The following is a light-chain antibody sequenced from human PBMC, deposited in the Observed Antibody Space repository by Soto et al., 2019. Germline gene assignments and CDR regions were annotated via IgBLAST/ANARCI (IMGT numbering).Light chain of an antibody. CDR1: SSNIGRST. CDR3: AAWDDSLNSYV. V-gene: IGLV1-44*01. CDR2: SNN. J-gene: IGLJ1*01. Sequence: QSVLTQPPSASGTPGQRVTISCSGSSSNIGRSTVNWYQQLPGTAPTLLIYSNNQRPSGVPDRFSGSRSGTSASLAVSGLQSEDEDDYYCAAWDDSLNSYVFGTGTKLTVL.